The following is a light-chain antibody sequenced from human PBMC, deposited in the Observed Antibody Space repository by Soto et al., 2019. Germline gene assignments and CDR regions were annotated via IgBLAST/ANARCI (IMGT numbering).Light chain of an antibody. CDR3: QQYNSYSVT. Sequence: DIQMTQSPSTLSASVGDRVTITCRASQSISSWLAWYQQKPGKAPKILFYDTSSLESGVPSRFIGSGSGTEFTLTISSLQPDDFATYYCQQYNSYSVTFGQGTKVEIK. CDR1: QSISSW. V-gene: IGKV1-5*01. J-gene: IGKJ1*01. CDR2: DTS.